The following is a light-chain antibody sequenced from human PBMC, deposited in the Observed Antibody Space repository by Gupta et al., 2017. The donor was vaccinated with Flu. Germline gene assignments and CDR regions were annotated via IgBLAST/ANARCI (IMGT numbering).Light chain of an antibody. CDR2: SNN. CDR1: SSNIGSNT. CDR3: AAWDDSLKGWV. J-gene: IGLJ3*02. V-gene: IGLV1-44*01. Sequence: QSVLTQPPSASGTPGQRVTISCSGSSSNIGSNTVNWYQQLPGTAPKPLIYSNNRRRPPGVPDRFPGSKSGTSASLAISGLQSEEEADYYWAAWDDSLKGWVFGGGTKLTVL.